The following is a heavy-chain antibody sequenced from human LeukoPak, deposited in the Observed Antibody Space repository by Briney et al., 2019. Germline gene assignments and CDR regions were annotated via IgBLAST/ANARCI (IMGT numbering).Heavy chain of an antibody. V-gene: IGHV4-4*02. CDR3: ARLLRYSDWSSGFET. J-gene: IGHJ5*02. CDR1: GGSIGASITSPNW. CDR2: ITHSGST. Sequence: SETLSLTCAVSGGSIGASITSPNWWSWVRQPPGKGLEWIGEITHSGSTNYNPSLKSRVTISVGSSKNQFSLKLSSVTAADTAVYFCARLLRYSDWSSGFETWGQGTLVTVSS. D-gene: IGHD3-9*01.